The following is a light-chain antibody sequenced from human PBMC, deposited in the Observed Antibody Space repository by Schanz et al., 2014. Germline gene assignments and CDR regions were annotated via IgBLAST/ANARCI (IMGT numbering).Light chain of an antibody. J-gene: IGKJ2*01. CDR2: WAS. V-gene: IGKV4-1*01. Sequence: DIVMTQSPDSLAVSVGERATINCKSSQSVLHTSNSKSYLAWYQQKPGQPPKLLIHWASTRESGVPDRFSGSGSGTDFTLTVSSLQPEDFAVYYCQQYNNWYTFGQGTKLEIK. CDR3: QQYNNWYT. CDR1: QSVLHTSNSKSY.